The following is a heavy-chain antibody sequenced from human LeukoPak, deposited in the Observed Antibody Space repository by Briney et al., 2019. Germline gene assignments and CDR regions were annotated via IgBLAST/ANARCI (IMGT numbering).Heavy chain of an antibody. Sequence: GGSLRLSCAASGFTFSSYAMHWVRQAPGKGLEWVAVISYDGSNKYYADSVKGRFTTSRDNSKNTLYLQMNSLRAEDTAVYYCAGTSSYYYYMDVWGKGTTVTVSS. J-gene: IGHJ6*03. V-gene: IGHV3-30-3*01. D-gene: IGHD1-14*01. CDR1: GFTFSSYA. CDR2: ISYDGSNK. CDR3: AGTSSYYYYMDV.